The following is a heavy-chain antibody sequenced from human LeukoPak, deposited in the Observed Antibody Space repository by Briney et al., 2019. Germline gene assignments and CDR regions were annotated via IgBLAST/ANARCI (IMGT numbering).Heavy chain of an antibody. Sequence: GVSLRLSCADSGFTFSSYAMSWVRQAPGKGLEWVSAISNSGGSTYYADSVKGRFTISRDNSKNTLYLQMNSLRAEDTAVYYCAKDRGGYCGGDCHFDYWGQGTLVTVSS. CDR2: ISNSGGST. CDR3: AKDRGGYCGGDCHFDY. V-gene: IGHV3-23*01. J-gene: IGHJ4*02. CDR1: GFTFSSYA. D-gene: IGHD2-21*02.